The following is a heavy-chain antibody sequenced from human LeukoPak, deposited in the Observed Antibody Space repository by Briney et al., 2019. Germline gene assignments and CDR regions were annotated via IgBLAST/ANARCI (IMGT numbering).Heavy chain of an antibody. CDR1: GFTFSSYG. D-gene: IGHD3-3*01. CDR2: IWYDGSNK. J-gene: IGHJ4*02. Sequence: GRSLRLSCAASGFTFSSYGMHWVRQAPGKGLEWVAVIWYDGSNKFYADSVKGRFTISRDNSKNTLYLQMNSLRAEDTAVYYCARSPRSLEYDYWGQGTLVTVSS. CDR3: ARSPRSLEYDY. V-gene: IGHV3-33*01.